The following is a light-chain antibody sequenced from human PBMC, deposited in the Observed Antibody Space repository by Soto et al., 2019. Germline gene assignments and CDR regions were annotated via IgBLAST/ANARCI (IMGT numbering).Light chain of an antibody. V-gene: IGKV3-20*01. CDR2: AAS. CDR3: QVYGNSPMYT. J-gene: IGKJ2*01. Sequence: EIVLTQSPATLSASPGERATLSCRAIQSVSSTYLAWYQQKPGQAPRLLLFAASRRATGIPDTFSGSGSGTDFTLTISRLEPEDFAVYYCQVYGNSPMYTFGQGTKVDI. CDR1: QSVSSTY.